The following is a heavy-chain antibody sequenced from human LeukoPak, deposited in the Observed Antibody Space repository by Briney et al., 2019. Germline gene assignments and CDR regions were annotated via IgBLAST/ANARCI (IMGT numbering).Heavy chain of an antibody. CDR1: GFTFDVYA. Sequence: GGSLRLSCAASGFTFDVYAMNWVRQAPGKGLEWVSGINWNGGSTYYRDSVKGRFTISRDNAKNSLYLQMNSLRAEDTALYYCARVKGSGYRNSIDYWGQGTLVTVSS. CDR2: INWNGGST. CDR3: ARVKGSGYRNSIDY. J-gene: IGHJ4*02. D-gene: IGHD3-3*01. V-gene: IGHV3-20*04.